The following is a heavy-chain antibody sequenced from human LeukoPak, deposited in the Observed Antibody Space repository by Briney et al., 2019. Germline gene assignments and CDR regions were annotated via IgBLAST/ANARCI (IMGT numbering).Heavy chain of an antibody. D-gene: IGHD3-16*02. Sequence: GGSLRLSCAASGFTFSSYGMHRVRQAPGKGLEWVAVIWYDGSNKYYADSVKGRFTISRDNSKDTLYLQMNSLRPEDTAVYYCAKDAVTAGAFDIWGQGTMVTVSS. CDR2: IWYDGSNK. CDR1: GFTFSSYG. CDR3: AKDAVTAGAFDI. V-gene: IGHV3-30*02. J-gene: IGHJ3*02.